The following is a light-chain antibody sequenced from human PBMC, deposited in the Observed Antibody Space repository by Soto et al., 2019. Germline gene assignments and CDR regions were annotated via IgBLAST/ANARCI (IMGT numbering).Light chain of an antibody. Sequence: QSALTQPPSASGSRGQSVTISCTGTSSDVGGYNYVTWYQQHPGKAPKVMIYEVSKRPSGVPDRFSGSKSGNTASLTVSGLQAEDEADYYCSSYAGSNNLVFGGGTKLTVL. J-gene: IGLJ2*01. CDR1: SSDVGGYNY. V-gene: IGLV2-8*01. CDR3: SSYAGSNNLV. CDR2: EVS.